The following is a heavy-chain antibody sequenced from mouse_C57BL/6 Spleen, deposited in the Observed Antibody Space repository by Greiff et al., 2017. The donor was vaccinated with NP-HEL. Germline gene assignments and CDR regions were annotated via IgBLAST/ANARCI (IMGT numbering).Heavy chain of an antibody. D-gene: IGHD4-1*01. CDR3: ATNWAYYFDY. CDR2: ISSGSSTI. V-gene: IGHV5-17*01. J-gene: IGHJ2*01. Sequence: EVMLVESGGGLVKPGGSLKLSCAASGFTFSDYGMHWVRQAPEKGLEWVAYISSGSSTIYYADTVKGRFTISRDNAKNTLFLQMTSLRSEDTAMYYCATNWAYYFDYWGQGTTLTVSS. CDR1: GFTFSDYG.